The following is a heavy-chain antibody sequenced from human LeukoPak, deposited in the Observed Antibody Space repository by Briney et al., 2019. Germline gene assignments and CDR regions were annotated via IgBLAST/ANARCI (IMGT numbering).Heavy chain of an antibody. D-gene: IGHD2/OR15-2a*01. J-gene: IGHJ4*02. Sequence: SETLALTCAVSGYSVNNAYYWGWIRQPPGKGLEWIASIHDSGSPYYNPSLKSRVTISGDRSKTQFSLKLDSVTAADTAVYYCARTYCNVHNWYCDSWGQGTLVTVSS. CDR2: IHDSGSP. CDR1: GYSVNNAYY. V-gene: IGHV4-38-2*01. CDR3: ARTYCNVHNWYCDS.